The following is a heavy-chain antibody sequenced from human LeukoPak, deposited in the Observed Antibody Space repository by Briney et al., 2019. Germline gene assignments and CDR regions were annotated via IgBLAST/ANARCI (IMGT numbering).Heavy chain of an antibody. D-gene: IGHD2-2*01. J-gene: IGHJ6*02. CDR1: GYTFTSYG. CDR3: ARDRDIVVVPAASPRGMDV. Sequence: ASVKVSFKASGYTFTSYGISWVRQAPGQGLEWMGWISAYNGNTNYAQKLQGRVTMTTDTSTSTAYMELSSLRSEDTGVYYCARDRDIVVVPAASPRGMDVWGQGTTVTVSS. V-gene: IGHV1-18*01. CDR2: ISAYNGNT.